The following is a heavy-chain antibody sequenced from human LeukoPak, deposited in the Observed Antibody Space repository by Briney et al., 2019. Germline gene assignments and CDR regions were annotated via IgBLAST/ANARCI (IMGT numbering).Heavy chain of an antibody. J-gene: IGHJ4*02. D-gene: IGHD6-19*01. V-gene: IGHV1-2*02. CDR3: ARVWVAVAVLADY. CDR2: INPNSGGT. Sequence: ASVKVSCKASGYTFTGYYMHWVRQAPGQGLEWMGWINPNSGGTNYAQKFQGRVTMTRDTSISTAYMELSRLRSDDTAVYYRARVWVAVAVLADYWGQGTLVTVSS. CDR1: GYTFTGYY.